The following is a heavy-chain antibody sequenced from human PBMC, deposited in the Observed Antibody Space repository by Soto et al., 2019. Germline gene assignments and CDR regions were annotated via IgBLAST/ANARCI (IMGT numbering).Heavy chain of an antibody. D-gene: IGHD1-1*01. CDR1: GFTFSSYS. Sequence: GGSLRLSCAASGFTFSSYSMNWVRQAPGKGLEWVSSISSSSSYIYCADSVKGRFTISRDNAKNSLYLQMNSLRAEDTAVYYCARDGSGGTRYYFDYWGQGTLVTVSS. V-gene: IGHV3-21*01. CDR2: ISSSSSYI. CDR3: ARDGSGGTRYYFDY. J-gene: IGHJ4*02.